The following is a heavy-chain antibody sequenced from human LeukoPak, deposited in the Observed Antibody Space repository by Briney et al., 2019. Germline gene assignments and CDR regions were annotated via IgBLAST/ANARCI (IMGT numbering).Heavy chain of an antibody. D-gene: IGHD6-19*01. V-gene: IGHV4-59*08. CDR2: IYSSGST. J-gene: IGHJ4*02. Sequence: SETLSLTCTVSGGSISGYYWGWTRQPPGKRLEWIGYIYSSGSTNYNPSLKSRVTISVDTSKNQFSLKLSSVTAADTAVYYCARHGRSSGWYEYYFDYWGQGTLVTVSS. CDR1: GGSISGYY. CDR3: ARHGRSSGWYEYYFDY.